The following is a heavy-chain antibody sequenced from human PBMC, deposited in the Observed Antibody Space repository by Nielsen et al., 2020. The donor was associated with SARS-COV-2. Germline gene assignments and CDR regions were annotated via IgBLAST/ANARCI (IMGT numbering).Heavy chain of an antibody. D-gene: IGHD6-13*01. CDR1: GCTFSSYA. CDR2: IIPIFGTA. V-gene: IGHV1-69*06. Sequence: SVQVSCKASGCTFSSYAISWVRQAPGQGLEWMGGIIPIFGTANYAQKFQGRVTITADKSTSTAYMELSSLRSEDTAVYYCARRETKYSSSWATIPHYYYYGMDVWGQGTTVTVSS. J-gene: IGHJ6*01. CDR3: ARRETKYSSSWATIPHYYYYGMDV.